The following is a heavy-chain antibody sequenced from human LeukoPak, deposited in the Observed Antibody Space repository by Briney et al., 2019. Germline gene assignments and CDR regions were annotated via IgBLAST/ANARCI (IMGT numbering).Heavy chain of an antibody. D-gene: IGHD5-12*01. Sequence: PGGSLRLSCAASGFTFSSYAMHWVRQAPGKGLEWVAVISYDGSNKYYADSVKGRFTISRDNSKNTLYLQMNSLRAEDTAVYYCARDGPTRRWLRWSMSYYYYMDVWGKGTTVTVSS. CDR1: GFTFSSYA. CDR2: ISYDGSNK. J-gene: IGHJ6*03. CDR3: ARDGPTRRWLRWSMSYYYYMDV. V-gene: IGHV3-30*04.